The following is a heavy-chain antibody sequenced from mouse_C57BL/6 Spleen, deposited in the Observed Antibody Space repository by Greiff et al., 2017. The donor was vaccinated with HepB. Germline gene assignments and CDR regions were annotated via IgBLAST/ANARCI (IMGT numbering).Heavy chain of an antibody. CDR2: IDPSDSET. CDR1: GYTFTSYW. J-gene: IGHJ1*03. Sequence: QVQLQQPGAELVRPGSSVKLSCKASGYTFTSYWMHWVKQRPIQGLEWIGNIDPSDSETHYNQKFKDKATLTVDKSSSTAYMQLSSLTSEDSAVYYCASSYDYDEYFDVWGTGTTVTVSS. CDR3: ASSYDYDEYFDV. V-gene: IGHV1-52*01. D-gene: IGHD2-4*01.